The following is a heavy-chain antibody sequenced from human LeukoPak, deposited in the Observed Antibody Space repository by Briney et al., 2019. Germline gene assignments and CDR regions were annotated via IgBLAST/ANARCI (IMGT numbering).Heavy chain of an antibody. CDR3: ARDSESWTETGPRFDY. CDR1: GFTFSSSS. J-gene: IGHJ4*02. CDR2: IRSSSSYI. D-gene: IGHD3-9*01. V-gene: IGHV3-21*01. Sequence: NSGGSLRLSCAASGFTFSSSSMNWVRQAPGKGLEWVSSIRSSSSYIYYADSVKGRFTISRDNAKNSLYLQMNSLRVEDTAVYYCARDSESWTETGPRFDYWGQGTLVTVSS.